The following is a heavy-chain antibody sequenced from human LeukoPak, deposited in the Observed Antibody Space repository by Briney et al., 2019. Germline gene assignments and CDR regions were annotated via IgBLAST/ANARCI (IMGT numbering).Heavy chain of an antibody. J-gene: IGHJ4*02. CDR2: ISSSSSYI. CDR3: ARRRYDYGDYYYFDY. CDR1: GFTFSSYS. V-gene: IGHV3-21*01. D-gene: IGHD4-17*01. Sequence: GGSLRLSCAASGFTFSSYSMNWVRQDPGKGLEWVSSISSSSSYIYYADSVKGRFTISRDNAKNSLYLQMNSLRAEDTAVYYCARRRYDYGDYYYFDYWGQGTLVTVSS.